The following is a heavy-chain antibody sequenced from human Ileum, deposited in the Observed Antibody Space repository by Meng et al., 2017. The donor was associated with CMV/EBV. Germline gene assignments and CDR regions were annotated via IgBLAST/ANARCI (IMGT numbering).Heavy chain of an antibody. J-gene: IGHJ4*02. V-gene: IGHV1-2*02. D-gene: IGHD1-26*01. CDR2: IHPRSGGT. CDR3: VRDITMGTTGWHFDY. Sequence: QGQVVQSGAEVKKPGASVKVSCKTPGYTFTGYFMHWVRQAPGQGLEWMGYIHPRSGGTKYAQNFQGRVTMTRDTSTSTASMELSRLRNDDTAVYYCVRDITMGTTGWHFDYWGQGALVTVSS. CDR1: GYTFTGYF.